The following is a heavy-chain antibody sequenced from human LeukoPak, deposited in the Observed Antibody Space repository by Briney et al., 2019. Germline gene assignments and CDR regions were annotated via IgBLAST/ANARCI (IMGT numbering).Heavy chain of an antibody. V-gene: IGHV3-21*01. CDR2: ISSSSSYI. J-gene: IGHJ3*02. Sequence: GGSLRLSCAASGFTFSSYSMNWVRQAPGKGLEWVSSISSSSSYIYYADSVKGRFTISRDNAKNSLYLQMNSLRAEDTAVYYCAGEGYCSSTSCYPEPDAFDIWGQGTMVTVSS. CDR1: GFTFSSYS. CDR3: AGEGYCSSTSCYPEPDAFDI. D-gene: IGHD2-2*01.